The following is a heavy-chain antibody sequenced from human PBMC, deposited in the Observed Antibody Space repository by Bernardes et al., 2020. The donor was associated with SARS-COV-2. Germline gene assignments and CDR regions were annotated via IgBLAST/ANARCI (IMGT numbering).Heavy chain of an antibody. CDR1: GFTFSSYG. CDR2: IWYDGSNK. V-gene: IGHV3-33*01. D-gene: IGHD4-17*01. Sequence: GGSLRLSCAASGFTFSSYGMHWVRQAPGKGLEWVAVIWYDGSNKYYADSVKGRFTISRDNSKNTLYLQMNSLRAEDTAVYYCARDGHYGDCPPLDYWGQGTLVTVSS. J-gene: IGHJ4*02. CDR3: ARDGHYGDCPPLDY.